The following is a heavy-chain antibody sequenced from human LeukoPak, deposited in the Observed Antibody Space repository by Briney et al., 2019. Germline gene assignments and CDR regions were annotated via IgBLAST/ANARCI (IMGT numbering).Heavy chain of an antibody. CDR3: ARVLDYDSSRSDAFDI. CDR1: GGSISSYY. CDR2: IYYSGST. V-gene: IGHV4-59*01. J-gene: IGHJ3*02. Sequence: PSETLSLTCTVSGGSISSYYWSWIRQPPGKGLEWIGYIYYSGSTNYNPSLKSRVTMSVDTSKNQFSLRLTSVTAADTAVYYCARVLDYDSSRSDAFDIWGQGTMLTVSS. D-gene: IGHD3-22*01.